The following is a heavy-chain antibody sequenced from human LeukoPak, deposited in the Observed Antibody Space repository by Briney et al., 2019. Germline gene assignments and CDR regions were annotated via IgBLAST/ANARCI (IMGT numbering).Heavy chain of an antibody. CDR2: MNPNSGNT. CDR1: GYTFTSYD. Sequence: GASVKISCKASGYTFTSYDINWVRQATGQGLEWMGWMNPNSGNTGYAQKFQGRVTMTRNTSISTAYMELSSLRSEDTAVYYCARGRAGPLYYYYYGMDVWGQGTTVTVSS. J-gene: IGHJ6*02. V-gene: IGHV1-8*01. CDR3: ARGRAGPLYYYYYGMDV.